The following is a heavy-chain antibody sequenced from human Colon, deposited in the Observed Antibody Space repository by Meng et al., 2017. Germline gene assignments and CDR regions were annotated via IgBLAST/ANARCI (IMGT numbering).Heavy chain of an antibody. D-gene: IGHD3-22*01. J-gene: IGHJ4*02. CDR3: ATEGFYSAVSGYSIKD. Sequence: SETLSLTCNVSGGSISSGSDFWSWIRPPAGKGLEWIGRIYTSGNTYYNPSLKSRVPISVDNSKNQFSLKLSSVTAADTAVYFCATEGFYSAVSGYSIKDWGQGTLVTVSS. CDR2: IYTSGNT. CDR1: GGSISSGSDF. V-gene: IGHV4-61*02.